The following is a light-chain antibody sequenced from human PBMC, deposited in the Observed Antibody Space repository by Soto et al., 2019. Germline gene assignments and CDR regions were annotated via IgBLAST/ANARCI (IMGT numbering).Light chain of an antibody. V-gene: IGLV2-14*03. CDR3: SSYTTSTTRV. J-gene: IGLJ2*01. Sequence: QSVLTQPASVPGSPGQSITISCAGTSSDVGVYDFVSWYQQHPGKAPKLLIYDVNNRPAGISNRFSGSKSGNTASLTISGLQAEDEADYYCSSYTTSTTRVFGGGTKVTVL. CDR1: SSDVGVYDF. CDR2: DVN.